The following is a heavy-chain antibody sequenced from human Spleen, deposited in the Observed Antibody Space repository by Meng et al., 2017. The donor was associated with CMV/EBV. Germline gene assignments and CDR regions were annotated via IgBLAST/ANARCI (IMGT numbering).Heavy chain of an antibody. D-gene: IGHD3-16*01. V-gene: IGHV3-15*01. J-gene: IGHJ4*02. CDR1: GFTFSSYA. CDR3: TTDYGYGPDY. Sequence: GESLKISCAASGFTFSSYAMSWVRQAPGKGLECVGRIKSKSDGGTTDYVAPVKGRFTISRDDSKSTLYLQMNSLKTEDTAVYYCTTDYGYGPDYWGQGTLVTVSS. CDR2: IKSKSDGGTT.